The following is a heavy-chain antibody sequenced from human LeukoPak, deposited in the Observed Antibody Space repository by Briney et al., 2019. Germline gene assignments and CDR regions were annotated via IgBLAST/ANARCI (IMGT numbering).Heavy chain of an antibody. J-gene: IGHJ4*02. V-gene: IGHV3-21*01. CDR3: ARGAHSSSSFEDY. CDR1: GFTFSSYS. Sequence: GGSLRLSCAASGFTFSSYSMNWVRQAPGKGLEWVSSISSSSSYIYYADSVKGRFTISRDNAKNTLYLQMNSLRVEDTAIYYCARGAHSSSSFEDYWGQGTLVTVAS. CDR2: ISSSSSYI. D-gene: IGHD6-6*01.